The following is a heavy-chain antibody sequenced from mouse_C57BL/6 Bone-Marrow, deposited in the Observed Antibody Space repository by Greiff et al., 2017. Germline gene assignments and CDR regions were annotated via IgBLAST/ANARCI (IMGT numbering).Heavy chain of an antibody. J-gene: IGHJ3*01. V-gene: IGHV1-81*01. D-gene: IGHD2-4*01. Sequence: QVQLQQSGAELARPGASVKLSCKASGYTFTSYGIRWVKQRPGQGLEWIGEIYPRSGNTYYNEKFKGKATLTADKSSSTAYMELRSLTSEDSAVYFCARHYDYAWFAYWGQGTLVTVSA. CDR1: GYTFTSYG. CDR3: ARHYDYAWFAY. CDR2: IYPRSGNT.